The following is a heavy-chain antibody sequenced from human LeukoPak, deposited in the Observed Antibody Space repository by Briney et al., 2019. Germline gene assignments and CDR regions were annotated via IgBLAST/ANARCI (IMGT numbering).Heavy chain of an antibody. CDR3: ARIPYGDYTDYFDY. V-gene: IGHV1-2*02. J-gene: IGHJ4*02. D-gene: IGHD4-17*01. CDR2: INPNSGGT. CDR1: GYTFTDYY. Sequence: ASVKVSCKASGYTFTDYYMHWVRQAPGQGLEWMGWINPNSGGTNYAQKFQGRVTMTRDTSISTAYMELSRLRSDDTAVYYCARIPYGDYTDYFDYWGQGTLVTVSS.